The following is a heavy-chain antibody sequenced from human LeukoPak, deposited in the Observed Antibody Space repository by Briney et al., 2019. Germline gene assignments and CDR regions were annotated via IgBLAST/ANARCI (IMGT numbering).Heavy chain of an antibody. CDR2: IYPSGNT. V-gene: IGHV4-30-2*06. CDR1: AGSIGSGGYS. J-gene: IGHJ4*02. Sequence: PSETLSLTCAVSAGSIGSGGYSWSWIRQSPGKGLEWIGNIYPSGNTFYNPSLKSRVTISVDRSKSQFSLRLSSVTAADTAVYYCARAKFLAASYYFDYWGQGTLVTVSS. D-gene: IGHD6-13*01. CDR3: ARAKFLAASYYFDY.